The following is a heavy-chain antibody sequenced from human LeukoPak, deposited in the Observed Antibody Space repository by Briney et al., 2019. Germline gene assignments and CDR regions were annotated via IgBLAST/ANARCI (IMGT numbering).Heavy chain of an antibody. J-gene: IGHJ4*02. Sequence: AWGSLRLSCAASGFTFDDYAMHWVRQAPGKGLEWVSGISWNSGSIGYADSVKGRFTISRDNAKNSLYLQMNSLRAEDMALYYCAKVSSGSPGRDYFDYWGQGTLVTVSS. CDR2: ISWNSGSI. CDR1: GFTFDDYA. CDR3: AKVSSGSPGRDYFDY. V-gene: IGHV3-9*03. D-gene: IGHD1-26*01.